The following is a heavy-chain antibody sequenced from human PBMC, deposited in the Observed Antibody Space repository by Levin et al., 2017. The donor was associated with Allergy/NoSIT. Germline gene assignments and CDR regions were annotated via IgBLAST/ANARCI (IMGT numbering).Heavy chain of an antibody. Sequence: PSETLSLTCAASGFTFSSYSMNWVRQAPGKGLEWVSYISSSSSTIYYADSVKGRFTISRDNAKNSLYLQMNSLRAEDTAVYYCARGKEGSSSWSRLFDYWGQGTLVTVSS. V-gene: IGHV3-48*01. J-gene: IGHJ4*02. CDR2: ISSSSSTI. D-gene: IGHD6-13*01. CDR1: GFTFSSYS. CDR3: ARGKEGSSSWSRLFDY.